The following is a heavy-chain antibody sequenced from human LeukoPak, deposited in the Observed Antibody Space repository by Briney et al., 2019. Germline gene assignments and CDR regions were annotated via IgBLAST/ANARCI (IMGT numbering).Heavy chain of an antibody. D-gene: IGHD3-10*01. J-gene: IGHJ3*02. V-gene: IGHV4-59*01. CDR2: IYYSGST. Sequence: SETLSLTCTVSGGSISSYYWSWIRQPPGKGLEWIGYIYYSGSTNYNPSLKSRVTISVDTSKNQFSLKLSSVTAADTAVYYCARGEPANYYGSGPTDAFDIWGQGTMVTVSS. CDR1: GGSISSYY. CDR3: ARGEPANYYGSGPTDAFDI.